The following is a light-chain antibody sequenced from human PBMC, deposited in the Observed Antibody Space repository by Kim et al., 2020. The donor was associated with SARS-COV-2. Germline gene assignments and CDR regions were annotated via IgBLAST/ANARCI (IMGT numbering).Light chain of an antibody. CDR2: AAS. Sequence: AIQMTQSPSSLSASTGDRVTITCRASQAIARYSAWYQQKPGKAPNLLIYAASILQTGVPSRFSGSGSGTEFTLTISNLQSEDFATYYCQQYYSYPRTFGQGTKVDIK. V-gene: IGKV1-8*01. J-gene: IGKJ1*01. CDR1: QAIARY. CDR3: QQYYSYPRT.